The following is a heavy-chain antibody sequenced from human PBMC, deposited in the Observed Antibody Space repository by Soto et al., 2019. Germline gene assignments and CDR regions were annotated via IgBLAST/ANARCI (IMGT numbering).Heavy chain of an antibody. CDR2: ISGSGGST. Sequence: EVQLLESGGGLVQPGGSLRLSCAASGFTFSSYAMNWVRQAPGKGLEWVSVISGSGGSTYYADSVKGRFTISRDNSKNTLYLQLPGLRAQDTAVYYCARRSSSWYFDYWGQGPLVTVSS. J-gene: IGHJ4*02. D-gene: IGHD6-13*01. V-gene: IGHV3-23*01. CDR3: ARRSSSWYFDY. CDR1: GFTFSSYA.